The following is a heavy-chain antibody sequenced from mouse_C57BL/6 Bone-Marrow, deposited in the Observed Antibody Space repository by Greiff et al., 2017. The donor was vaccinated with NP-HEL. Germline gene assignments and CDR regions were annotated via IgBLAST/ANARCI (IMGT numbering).Heavy chain of an antibody. V-gene: IGHV5-17*01. J-gene: IGHJ1*03. D-gene: IGHD1-1*01. CDR3: ARDPYYYGSSYGYWYFDV. Sequence: EVMLVESGGGLVKPGGSLKLSCAASGFTFSDYGMHWVRQAPEKGLEWVAYISSGSSTIYYADTVKGRFTISRDNAKNTLFLQMTSLRSEDTAMYYCARDPYYYGSSYGYWYFDVWGTGTTVTVSS. CDR2: ISSGSSTI. CDR1: GFTFSDYG.